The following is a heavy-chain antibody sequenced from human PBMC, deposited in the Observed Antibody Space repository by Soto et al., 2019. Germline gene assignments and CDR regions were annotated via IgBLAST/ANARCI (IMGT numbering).Heavy chain of an antibody. Sequence: QVQLVQSGAEVKKPGSSVKVSCKASGDTFSTYTFNWVRQAPGQGLEWMGRTIPVLDTPNYAQKFQGRVTITADESTSTVSMELSSLRSDDTAVYYCARNDVVTRWFYGMDVWGQGTTVTVSS. CDR1: GDTFSTYT. J-gene: IGHJ6*02. CDR3: ARNDVVTRWFYGMDV. CDR2: TIPVLDTP. V-gene: IGHV1-69*08. D-gene: IGHD2-21*02.